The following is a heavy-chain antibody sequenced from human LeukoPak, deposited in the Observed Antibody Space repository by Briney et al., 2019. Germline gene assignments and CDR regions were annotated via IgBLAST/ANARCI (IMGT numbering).Heavy chain of an antibody. D-gene: IGHD3-10*01. Sequence: ASVKVSCKASGYTFTGYYMHWVRQAPGQGLEWMGWINPNSGGTNYAQKFQGRVTMTRDTSISTAYMELSRLRSDDTAVYYCAREVTTYYYGSGVRRFDPWGQGTLVTVSS. J-gene: IGHJ5*02. CDR1: GYTFTGYY. CDR2: INPNSGGT. CDR3: AREVTTYYYGSGVRRFDP. V-gene: IGHV1-2*02.